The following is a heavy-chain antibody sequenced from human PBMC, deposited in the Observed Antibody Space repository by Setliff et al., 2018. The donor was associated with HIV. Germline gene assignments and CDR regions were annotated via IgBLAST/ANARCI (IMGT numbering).Heavy chain of an antibody. J-gene: IGHJ4*02. Sequence: GASVKVSCKASGYTFTDYYIHWVRQAPGQGLEWLGWINSASGGTNYAQKFQGRVTMTRDTSISTAYMELSRLRSDDTAVYYCARDSSTWHFDYWGQGTLVTVSS. V-gene: IGHV1-2*02. CDR2: INSASGGT. D-gene: IGHD6-13*01. CDR1: GYTFTDYY. CDR3: ARDSSTWHFDY.